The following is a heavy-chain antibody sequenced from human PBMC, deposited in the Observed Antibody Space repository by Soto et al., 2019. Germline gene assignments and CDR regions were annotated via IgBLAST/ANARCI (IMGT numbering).Heavy chain of an antibody. CDR1: GFTFSSYA. D-gene: IGHD2-2*01. J-gene: IGHJ6*01. CDR2: ISYDGSNK. CDR3: ARDLADIVVVPARFYYYYGMDV. V-gene: IGHV3-30-3*01. Sequence: QVQLVESGGGVVQPGRSLRLSCAASGFTFSSYAMHWVRQAPGKGLEWVAVISYDGSNKYYADSVKGRFTISRDNSKNTLYLQMNSLRAEDTAVYYCARDLADIVVVPARFYYYYGMDVW.